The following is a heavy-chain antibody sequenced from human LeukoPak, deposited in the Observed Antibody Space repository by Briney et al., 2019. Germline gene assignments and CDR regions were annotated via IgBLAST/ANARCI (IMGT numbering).Heavy chain of an antibody. J-gene: IGHJ4*02. CDR2: IIPIFGTA. V-gene: IGHV1-69*05. D-gene: IGHD6-13*01. Sequence: SVKVSCKASGYTFTSYYMHWVRQTPGQGLEWMGGIIPIFGTANYAQKFQGRVTITTDESTSTAYMELSSLRSEDTAVYYCARVLQYSSSRVFDYWGQGTLVTVSS. CDR1: GYTFTSYY. CDR3: ARVLQYSSSRVFDY.